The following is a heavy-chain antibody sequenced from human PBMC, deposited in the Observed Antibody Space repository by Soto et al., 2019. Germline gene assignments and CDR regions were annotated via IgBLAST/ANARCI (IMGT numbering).Heavy chain of an antibody. CDR3: ARRDIVVVVAATSYAFDI. J-gene: IGHJ3*02. V-gene: IGHV1-18*01. D-gene: IGHD2-15*01. CDR2: ISAYNGNT. CDR1: GYTFTSYG. Sequence: QVQLVQSGAEVKKPGASVKVSCKASGYTFTSYGISWVRQAPGQGLKWMGWISAYNGNTNYAQKLQGRVTMTTDTSKSTAYMELRSLRSDDTAVYYCARRDIVVVVAATSYAFDIWGQGTMVTVSS.